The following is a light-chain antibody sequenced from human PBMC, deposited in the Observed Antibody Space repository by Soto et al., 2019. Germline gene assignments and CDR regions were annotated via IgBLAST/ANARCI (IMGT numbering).Light chain of an antibody. CDR2: GNN. CDR1: SSNIRAGYG. CDR3: QSYDSSLNGYV. J-gene: IGLJ1*01. Sequence: QSVLTQPPSVSGAPRQRVSISCTGSSSNIRAGYGVHWYHQLPVTAPKLLIFGNNNRPSGVPDRFSGSKSGTSASLGITGLQAEDEADYYCQSYDSSLNGYVFGTGTKVTV. V-gene: IGLV1-40*01.